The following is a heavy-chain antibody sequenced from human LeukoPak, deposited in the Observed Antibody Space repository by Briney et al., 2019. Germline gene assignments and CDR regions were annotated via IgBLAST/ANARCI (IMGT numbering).Heavy chain of an antibody. D-gene: IGHD3-10*01. Sequence: ASVKVSCKASGGTFSSYAISWVRRASGQGLEWMGWIGAYNGNTNYAQKLQGRVTMTTDTSTSTAYMELRSLRSDDTAVYYCARFRAGVGEPYGDYWGQGTLVTVSS. V-gene: IGHV1-18*01. CDR3: ARFRAGVGEPYGDY. CDR1: GGTFSSYA. CDR2: IGAYNGNT. J-gene: IGHJ4*02.